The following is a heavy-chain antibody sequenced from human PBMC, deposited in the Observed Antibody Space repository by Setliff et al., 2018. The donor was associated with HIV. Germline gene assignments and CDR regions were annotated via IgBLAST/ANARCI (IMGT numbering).Heavy chain of an antibody. V-gene: IGHV3-7*03. Sequence: ETLSLTCTVSGGSISSTNYYWGWIRQTPGKGLEWVSNTKYDGSESYYVDSVKGRFIASTDNAKNSLFLEMNSLKAEDTAVYYCARAYNVYDYRFDSSGYDYWGQGTLVTVSS. D-gene: IGHD3-22*01. CDR2: TKYDGSES. J-gene: IGHJ4*02. CDR3: ARAYNVYDYRFDSSGYDY. CDR1: GGSISSTNYY.